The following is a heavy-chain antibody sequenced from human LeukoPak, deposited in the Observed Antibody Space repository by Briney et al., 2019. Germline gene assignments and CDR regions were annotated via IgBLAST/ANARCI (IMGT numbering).Heavy chain of an antibody. Sequence: PGRSLRLSCAASGFTFDGYAMHWVRQAPGKGLEWVSGISWNSGSIGYADSVKGRFTISRDNAKNSLYLQMNSLRAEDTALYYCAKVRVGYSYVGSDFDYWGQGTLVTVSS. V-gene: IGHV3-9*01. D-gene: IGHD5-18*01. CDR2: ISWNSGSI. CDR3: AKVRVGYSYVGSDFDY. J-gene: IGHJ4*02. CDR1: GFTFDGYA.